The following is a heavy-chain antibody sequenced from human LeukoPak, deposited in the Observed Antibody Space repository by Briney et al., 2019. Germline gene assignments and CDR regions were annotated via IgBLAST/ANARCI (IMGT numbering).Heavy chain of an antibody. D-gene: IGHD3-10*01. CDR2: INHSGST. CDR1: GGSFSGYY. CDR3: ARSDYYPSAEYFQH. J-gene: IGHJ1*01. Sequence: PSETLSLTCAVYGGSFSGYYWSWIRQPPGKGLEWIGEINHSGSTKYNPSLKSRVTISGDTSKNQFSLKLRSVTAADTAVYYCARSDYYPSAEYFQHWGQGTLVTVSS. V-gene: IGHV4-34*01.